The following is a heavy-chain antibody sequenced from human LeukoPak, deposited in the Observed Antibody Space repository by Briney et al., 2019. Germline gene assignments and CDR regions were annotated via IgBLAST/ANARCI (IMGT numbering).Heavy chain of an antibody. Sequence: TASETLSLTCTVSGGSISSYYWSWIRQPPGKGLEWIGEINHSGSTNYNPSLKSRVTISVDTSKNQFSLKLSSVTAADTAVYYCARLRFLEWLLFQGAHFDYWGQGTLVTVSS. D-gene: IGHD3-3*01. CDR2: INHSGST. CDR3: ARLRFLEWLLFQGAHFDY. V-gene: IGHV4-34*01. CDR1: GGSISSYY. J-gene: IGHJ4*02.